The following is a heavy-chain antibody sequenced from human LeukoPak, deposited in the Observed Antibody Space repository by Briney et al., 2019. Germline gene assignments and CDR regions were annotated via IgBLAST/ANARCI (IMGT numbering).Heavy chain of an antibody. CDR2: INPNSGGT. Sequence: ASVKVSCKASGYTFTGYYMHWVRQAPAQGLEWMGRINPNSGGTNYAQKFQGRVTMTRDTSISTAYMELSRLRSDDTAVYYCARSGFDSYEMFGYWGQGTLVTVSS. CDR1: GYTFTGYY. V-gene: IGHV1-2*06. J-gene: IGHJ4*02. CDR3: ARSGFDSYEMFGY. D-gene: IGHD5-18*01.